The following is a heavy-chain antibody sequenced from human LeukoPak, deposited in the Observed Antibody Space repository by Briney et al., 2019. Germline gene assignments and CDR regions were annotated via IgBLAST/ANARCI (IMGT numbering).Heavy chain of an antibody. CDR1: GFTFSNYN. J-gene: IGHJ3*02. CDR2: ISSGGGAI. V-gene: IGHV3-21*01. Sequence: PGGSLRLSCAASGFTFSNYNMNWVRQAPGKGLECVSSISSGGGAIYYADSVKGRFTISRDNAMNSLYLQMNSLRVEDTALYYCAREGVGITDDSFDIWGQGTMVTVSS. CDR3: AREGVGITDDSFDI. D-gene: IGHD1-26*01.